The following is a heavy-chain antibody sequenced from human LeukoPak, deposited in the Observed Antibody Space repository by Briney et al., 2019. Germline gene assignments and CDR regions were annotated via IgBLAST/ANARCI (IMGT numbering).Heavy chain of an antibody. Sequence: PSETLSLTCTVSGGSISSYYWSWIRQPPGKGLEWIGYIYYSGSTNYNPSLKSRVTISVDTSKNQFSLKLSSVTAADTAVYYCARHWASGSYYNRYWFDPWGQGTLVTVSS. CDR3: ARHWASGSYYNRYWFDP. CDR1: GGSISSYY. CDR2: IYYSGST. D-gene: IGHD1-26*01. V-gene: IGHV4-59*08. J-gene: IGHJ5*02.